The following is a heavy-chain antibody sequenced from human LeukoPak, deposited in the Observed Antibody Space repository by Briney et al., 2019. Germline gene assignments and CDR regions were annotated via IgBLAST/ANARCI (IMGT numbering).Heavy chain of an antibody. J-gene: IGHJ6*02. CDR3: ANPLSVDTVAGYYYYYGMDV. D-gene: IGHD5-12*01. Sequence: GGSLRLSCAASGFTFSSYSMSWVRQAPGKGLEWVSAISGSGGSTYYADSVKGRFTISRDNSKNTLYLQMNSLRAEDTAVYYCANPLSVDTVAGYYYYYGMDVWGQGTTVTVSS. CDR2: ISGSGGST. CDR1: GFTFSSYS. V-gene: IGHV3-23*01.